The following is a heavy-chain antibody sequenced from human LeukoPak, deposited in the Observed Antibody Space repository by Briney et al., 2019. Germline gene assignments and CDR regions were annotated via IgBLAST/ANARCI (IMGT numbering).Heavy chain of an antibody. CDR1: GGSISSYY. V-gene: IGHV4-4*07. CDR3: ARDNIAAAGTPDYYYYMDV. Sequence: SETLSLTCTVSGGSISSYYWSWIRQPAGKGLEWIGRIYTSGSTNYNPSLKSRVTMSVDTSKNQFSLKLSSVTAVDTAVYYCARDNIAAAGTPDYYYYMDVWGKGTTVTISS. CDR2: IYTSGST. D-gene: IGHD6-13*01. J-gene: IGHJ6*03.